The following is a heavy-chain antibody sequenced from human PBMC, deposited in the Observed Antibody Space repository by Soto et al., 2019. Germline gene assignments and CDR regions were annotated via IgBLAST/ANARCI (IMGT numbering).Heavy chain of an antibody. CDR2: IYYSGST. CDR1: GGSINSYSFY. D-gene: IGHD2-15*01. V-gene: IGHV4-39*01. Sequence: LSLNCTVSGGSINSYSFYWGWIRQPPGKGLEWIGSIYYSGSTYYNPSVKSRVTISADTSKNHFSLKLSSVTAADTAMYYCARRPSIDTGRSGRLVYQYWGQRTLVNVSS. J-gene: IGHJ4*02. CDR3: ARRPSIDTGRSGRLVYQY.